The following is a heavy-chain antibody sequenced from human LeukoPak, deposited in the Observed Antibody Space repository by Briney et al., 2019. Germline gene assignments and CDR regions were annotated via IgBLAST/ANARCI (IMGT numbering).Heavy chain of an antibody. Sequence: SETLSLTCTVSGGSISSYYWSWIRQPPGKGLEWIGYIYYSGSTNYNPSLKSRVTISVDTSKNQFSLKLSSVTAADTAVYYCARSITMVREAHQMVFDYWGQGTLVTVSS. CDR1: GGSISSYY. CDR2: IYYSGST. D-gene: IGHD3-10*01. V-gene: IGHV4-59*01. CDR3: ARSITMVREAHQMVFDY. J-gene: IGHJ4*02.